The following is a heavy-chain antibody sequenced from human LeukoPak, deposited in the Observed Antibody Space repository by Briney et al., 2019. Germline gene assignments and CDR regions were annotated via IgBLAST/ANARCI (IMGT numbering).Heavy chain of an antibody. Sequence: PSETLSLTCTVSGGSISSSSYYWGWIRQPPGKGLEWIGSIYYSGSTYYNPSLKSRVTISVDTSKNQFSLKLSSVTAADTAVYYCARHPPELGAAYYYYMDVWGKGTTVTVSS. J-gene: IGHJ6*03. D-gene: IGHD3-16*01. CDR1: GGSISSSSYY. CDR2: IYYSGST. CDR3: ARHPPELGAAYYYYMDV. V-gene: IGHV4-39*01.